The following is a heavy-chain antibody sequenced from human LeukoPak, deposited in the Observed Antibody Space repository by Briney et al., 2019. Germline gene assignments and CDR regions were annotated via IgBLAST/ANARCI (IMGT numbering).Heavy chain of an antibody. Sequence: GGSLRLSCAASGFTFSTYCMSWVRQAPGKGLKWVATIRQDGSEKHYVDSVEGRFPISRDNAQNSLYLQMHSLGVEDTAVYYCVRGCGKSSCPYYLDSWGQGTLVIVSS. V-gene: IGHV3-7*01. J-gene: IGHJ4*02. D-gene: IGHD6-13*01. CDR3: VRGCGKSSCPYYLDS. CDR2: IRQDGSEK. CDR1: GFTFSTYC.